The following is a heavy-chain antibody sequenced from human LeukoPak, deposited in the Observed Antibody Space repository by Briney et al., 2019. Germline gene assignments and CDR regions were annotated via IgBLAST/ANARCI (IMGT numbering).Heavy chain of an antibody. Sequence: ASVKVSCKASGYTFTGYYMHWVRQAPGQGLEWMGWINPNSGGTNYAQKFQGRVTMTRDTSISTAYMGLSRLRSDDTAVYYCARDLWFGELFGAFDIWGQGTMVTVSS. CDR1: GYTFTGYY. D-gene: IGHD3-10*01. J-gene: IGHJ3*02. CDR3: ARDLWFGELFGAFDI. CDR2: INPNSGGT. V-gene: IGHV1-2*02.